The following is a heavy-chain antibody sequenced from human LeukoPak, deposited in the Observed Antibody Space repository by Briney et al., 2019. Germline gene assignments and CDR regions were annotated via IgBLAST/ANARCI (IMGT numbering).Heavy chain of an antibody. D-gene: IGHD3-22*01. V-gene: IGHV3-23*01. CDR2: IDDSGVIR. CDR3: AKRLKRNYYYHYAMDV. Sequence: PGGSLGLSCAASGFTFKTHAMSWVRQAPGKGLEWVSRIDDSGVIRSYADSVKGRFTISRDNSKMTLTLQMNSLRAEDTAVYYCAKRLKRNYYYHYAMDVWGQGTTVTVSS. CDR1: GFTFKTHA. J-gene: IGHJ6*02.